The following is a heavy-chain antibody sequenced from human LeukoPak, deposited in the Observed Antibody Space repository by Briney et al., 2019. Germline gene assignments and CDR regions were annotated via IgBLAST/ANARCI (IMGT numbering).Heavy chain of an antibody. CDR2: IKTKTDGGTT. CDR3: TTGDYEYAFDI. Sequence: PGGSLRLSCAASGISFSDAWMSWVRQAPGKGLECVGRIKTKTDGGTTDYAEAVKGRFTISRDDSKNQLYLQMSSLRTEDTAVYYCTTGDYEYAFDIWGQGTMVTVSS. J-gene: IGHJ3*02. V-gene: IGHV3-15*01. CDR1: GISFSDAW. D-gene: IGHD4-17*01.